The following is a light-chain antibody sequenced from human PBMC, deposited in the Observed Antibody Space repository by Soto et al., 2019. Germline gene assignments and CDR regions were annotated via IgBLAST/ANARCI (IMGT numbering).Light chain of an antibody. CDR2: DVS. CDR1: SSDFGGYNY. J-gene: IGLJ2*01. Sequence: QSVLTQPASVSGSPGQSITISCTGTSSDFGGYNYVSWYQQQPGKAPKLLIYDVSNRPSGVSNRFSGSKSGNTASLTISGLQAEEEADYYCSSYTSSSTLEVFGGGTKLTVL. CDR3: SSYTSSSTLEV. V-gene: IGLV2-14*01.